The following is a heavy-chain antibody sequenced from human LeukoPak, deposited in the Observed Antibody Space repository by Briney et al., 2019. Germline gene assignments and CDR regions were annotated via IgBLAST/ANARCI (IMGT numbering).Heavy chain of an antibody. CDR3: ARGSEVGGTEKNALDI. CDR1: GYTFTDYY. D-gene: IGHD1-26*01. V-gene: IGHV1-2*02. CDR2: INPKSVDT. Sequence: PSVKASCKTSGYTFTDYYIHWVRHAPGQGLEWMGWINPKSVDTRYAQNFQDRVTMTRDTSITTAYMERSGLRSDDTALYYCARGSEVGGTEKNALDIWGQGTMVTVSS. J-gene: IGHJ3*02.